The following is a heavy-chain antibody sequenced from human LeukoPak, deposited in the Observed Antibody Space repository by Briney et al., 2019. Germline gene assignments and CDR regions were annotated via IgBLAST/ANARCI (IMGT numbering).Heavy chain of an antibody. J-gene: IGHJ5*02. CDR3: ARGNDYGDYHWFDP. V-gene: IGHV4-4*02. D-gene: IGHD4-17*01. Sequence: SGTLSLTCAVSGGSISSSNWWSWDRQPPGKGLEWIGEIYHSGSTNYNPSLKSRVTISVDKSKNQFSLKLSSVTAADTAVYYCARGNDYGDYHWFDPWGQGTLVTVSS. CDR2: IYHSGST. CDR1: GGSISSSNW.